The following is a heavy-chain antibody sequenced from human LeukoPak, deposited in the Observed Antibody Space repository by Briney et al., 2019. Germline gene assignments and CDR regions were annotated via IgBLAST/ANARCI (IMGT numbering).Heavy chain of an antibody. V-gene: IGHV3-7*01. CDR2: IKHDGSEK. CDR3: ARDLSPYYSSGCDY. J-gene: IGHJ4*02. CDR1: GFIFTNYF. Sequence: GGSLRLSCAASGFIFTNYFMSWVRQAPGKGLEWVASIKHDGSEKYYVDSVRGRFTISRDNTMNSLYLQMSSLRAEDTAVYYCARDLSPYYSSGCDYWGQGTLVTVSS. D-gene: IGHD6-19*01.